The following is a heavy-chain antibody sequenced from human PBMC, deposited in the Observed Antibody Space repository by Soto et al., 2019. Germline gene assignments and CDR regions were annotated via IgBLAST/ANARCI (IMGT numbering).Heavy chain of an antibody. J-gene: IGHJ6*02. CDR3: ARGRKSSYGAPNYYYYGMDV. V-gene: IGHV1-2*04. Sequence: ASVKVSCKASGYTFTGYYMHWVRQAPGQGLEWMGWINPNSGGTNYAQKFQGWVTMTRDTSISTAYMELSRLRSDDTAVYYCARGRKSSYGAPNYYYYGMDVWGQGTTVTVSS. CDR2: INPNSGGT. CDR1: GYTFTGYY. D-gene: IGHD5-18*01.